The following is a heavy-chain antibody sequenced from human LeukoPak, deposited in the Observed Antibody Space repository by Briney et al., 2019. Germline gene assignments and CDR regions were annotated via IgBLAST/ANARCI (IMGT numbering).Heavy chain of an antibody. CDR1: GFTCDDYG. CDR2: INWNGGSR. CDR3: ARQITMIVVVIPTVYMDV. Sequence: GGSLRRSCAASGFTCDDYGMSWVRQAPGKGLEGGSSINWNGGSRGYADSVKGRFTISRDNAKNSLYLQMNSLRAEDTALYYCARQITMIVVVIPTVYMDVWGKGTTVTVSS. V-gene: IGHV3-20*04. J-gene: IGHJ6*03. D-gene: IGHD3-22*01.